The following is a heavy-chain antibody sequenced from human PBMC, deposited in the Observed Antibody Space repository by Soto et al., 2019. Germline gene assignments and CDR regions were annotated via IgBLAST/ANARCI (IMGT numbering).Heavy chain of an antibody. V-gene: IGHV1-8*01. J-gene: IGHJ5*02. CDR3: ARVSGDYRFGFAP. Sequence: QVQLVQSGAEVKKPGASVKVSCKASGYTFTSYDINWVRQATGQGLEWMGWMNPNSGNTGYAQKFQGRVTMTRNTAISTGYTEPSSVRAEDTAVYYRARVSGDYRFGFAPWGQGTLVTVSS. CDR2: MNPNSGNT. CDR1: GYTFTSYD. D-gene: IGHD4-17*01.